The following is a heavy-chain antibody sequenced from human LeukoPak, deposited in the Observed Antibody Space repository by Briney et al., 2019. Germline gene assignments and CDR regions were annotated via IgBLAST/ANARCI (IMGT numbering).Heavy chain of an antibody. Sequence: ASVKVSCKASGYTFTSYYMHWVRQAPGQGLEWMGIINPSGGSTSYAQKFQGRVTKTRDTSITTAYMEMSRLRSDDTAVYYCARRAVAGSYYYYMDVWGKGTTVTVSS. V-gene: IGHV1-46*01. J-gene: IGHJ6*03. CDR1: GYTFTSYY. D-gene: IGHD6-19*01. CDR3: ARRAVAGSYYYYMDV. CDR2: INPSGGST.